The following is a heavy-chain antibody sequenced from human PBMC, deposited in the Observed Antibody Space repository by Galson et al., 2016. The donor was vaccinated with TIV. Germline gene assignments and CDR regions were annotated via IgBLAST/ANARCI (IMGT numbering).Heavy chain of an antibody. Sequence: QSGAEVKKPGESLKISCEASGNSFATYWIAWVRQKPGKGLEWMGIVYPDDSDTTYNPSFQGQVTFSADKSINTAFLQWSSLEASDTAMYYCARTAGGIDQWGQGTLVTVSS. J-gene: IGHJ4*02. CDR2: VYPDDSDT. D-gene: IGHD1-26*01. CDR3: ARTAGGIDQ. V-gene: IGHV5-51*01. CDR1: GNSFATYW.